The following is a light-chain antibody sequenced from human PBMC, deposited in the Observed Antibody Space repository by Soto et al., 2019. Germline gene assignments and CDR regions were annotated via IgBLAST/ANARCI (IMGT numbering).Light chain of an antibody. Sequence: DIQMTQSPSTLSASVGDRVTITCRASQSISSWLAWYPQKPGTAPKLLIYKASSLEGGVPSRFSGSGSGTEFTLTISSLQPDDFATYYCQQYNSYPWTFGQGTKVEIK. CDR1: QSISSW. CDR3: QQYNSYPWT. CDR2: KAS. V-gene: IGKV1-5*03. J-gene: IGKJ1*01.